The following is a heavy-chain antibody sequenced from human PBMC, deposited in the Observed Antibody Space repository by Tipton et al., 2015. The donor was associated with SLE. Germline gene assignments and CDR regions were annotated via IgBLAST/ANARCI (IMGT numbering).Heavy chain of an antibody. Sequence: QSGAEVKKTGESLKISCKGSGYSFTDYWVAWVRQVPGKGLECMGIIWPGDSDTRYSPSFQGQVTISADKSISTAYLQWTSLKASDTAMYYCARRATYCGGDCFNFDYWGQGTLVTVSS. V-gene: IGHV5-51*03. CDR3: ARRATYCGGDCFNFDY. CDR2: IWPGDSDT. D-gene: IGHD2-21*01. J-gene: IGHJ4*02. CDR1: GYSFTDYW.